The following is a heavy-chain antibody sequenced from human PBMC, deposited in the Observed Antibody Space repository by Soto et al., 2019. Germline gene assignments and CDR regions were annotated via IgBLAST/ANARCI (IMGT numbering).Heavy chain of an antibody. CDR2: SKSKTDGGTT. J-gene: IGHJ6*03. CDR3: TTVLVSIRYCSGSYPYYYYYMDV. Sequence: EVQLVESGGGLVKPGGSLRLSCAASGFTFSNAWMSWVRQAPGKGLEWVGRSKSKTDGGTTDYAAPVKGRFTISRDDSKNTLYLQLNSLKTDDTAVYYCTTVLVSIRYCSGSYPYYYYYMDVWGKGTTVTVSS. D-gene: IGHD2-8*02. CDR1: GFTFSNAW. V-gene: IGHV3-15*01.